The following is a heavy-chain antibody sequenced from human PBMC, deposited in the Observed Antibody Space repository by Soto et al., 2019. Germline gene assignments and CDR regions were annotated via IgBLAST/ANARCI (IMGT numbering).Heavy chain of an antibody. V-gene: IGHV1-18*01. CDR2: ISAYNGNT. J-gene: IGHJ6*03. CDR1: GYTFTSYG. CDR3: ARDGLYDFWSGYFYYYYYYMDV. D-gene: IGHD3-3*01. Sequence: SVKVSCKASGYTFTSYGISWVRQAPGQGLEWMGWISAYNGNTNYAQKLQGRVTMTTDTSTSTAYMELRSLRSDDTAVYYCARDGLYDFWSGYFYYYYYYMDVWGKGTTVTVSS.